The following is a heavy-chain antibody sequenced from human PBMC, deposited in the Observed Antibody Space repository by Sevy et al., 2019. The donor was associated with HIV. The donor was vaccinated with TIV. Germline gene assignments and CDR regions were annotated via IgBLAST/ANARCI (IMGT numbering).Heavy chain of an antibody. CDR3: ARSPPVVVVPGAPSWFDP. CDR1: DGSFSGYY. Sequence: SETLSLTCAVHDGSFSGYYWNWIRQLPGKGLEWIGEINERGITYYNPSLKSRVTISVDTSKKQFSLKLNSVTAVDSAVYFCARSPPVVVVPGAPSWFDPWGHGTLVTVSS. J-gene: IGHJ5*02. D-gene: IGHD2-2*01. V-gene: IGHV4-34*01. CDR2: INERGIT.